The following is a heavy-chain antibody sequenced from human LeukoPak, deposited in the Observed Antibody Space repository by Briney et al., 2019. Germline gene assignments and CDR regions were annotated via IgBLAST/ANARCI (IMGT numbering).Heavy chain of an antibody. V-gene: IGHV3-30-3*01. D-gene: IGHD6-19*01. CDR3: ASNKASSGWYGGGFDP. Sequence: PGGSLRLSCAASGFTFSSYAMHWVRQAPGKGLEWVAVISYDGSNEYYADSVKGRFTNSRDNSKNTLYLQMNSLRADDTAVYYCASNKASSGWYGGGFDPWGQGTLVTVSS. CDR2: ISYDGSNE. J-gene: IGHJ5*02. CDR1: GFTFSSYA.